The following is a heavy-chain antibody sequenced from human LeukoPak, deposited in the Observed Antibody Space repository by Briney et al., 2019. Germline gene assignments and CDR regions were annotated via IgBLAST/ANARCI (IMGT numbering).Heavy chain of an antibody. D-gene: IGHD3-22*01. Sequence: SETLSLTCTVSGGSISSGGYYWSWIRQPPGKGLEWIGYIYYSGSTNYNPSLKSRVTISVDTSKNQFSLKLSSVTAADTAVYYCARDLLGGYSDWGQGTLVTVSS. CDR3: ARDLLGGYSD. V-gene: IGHV4-61*08. J-gene: IGHJ4*02. CDR2: IYYSGST. CDR1: GGSISSGGYY.